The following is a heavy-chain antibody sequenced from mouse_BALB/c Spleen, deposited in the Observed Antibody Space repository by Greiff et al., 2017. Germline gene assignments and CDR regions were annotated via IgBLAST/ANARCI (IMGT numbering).Heavy chain of an antibody. V-gene: IGHV3-2*02. D-gene: IGHD1-1*01. J-gene: IGHJ4*01. Sequence: EVHLVESGPGLVKPSQSLSLTCTVTGYSITSDYAWNWIRQFPGNKLEWMGYISYSGSTSYNPSLKSRISITRDTSKNQFFLQLNSVTTEDTATYYCAREGGSSSYYAMDYWGQGTSVTVSS. CDR3: AREGGSSSYYAMDY. CDR2: ISYSGST. CDR1: GYSITSDYA.